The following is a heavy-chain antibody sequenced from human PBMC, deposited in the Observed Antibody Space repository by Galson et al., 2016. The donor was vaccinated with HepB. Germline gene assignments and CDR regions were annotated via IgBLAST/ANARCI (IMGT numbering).Heavy chain of an antibody. V-gene: IGHV5-51*01. J-gene: IGHJ4*02. CDR3: ARLDGYCATNNCYVFDY. D-gene: IGHD2-2*03. Sequence: QSGAEVTKPGESLEISCWVSGYTFTDFWIGWVRQMPGKGLEWMGIIYPGDPETRYNPSFQGQVTISADKSIGTAYLQWRSLKASDTAIYYCARLDGYCATNNCYVFDYWGQGALVTVSS. CDR1: GYTFTDFW. CDR2: IYPGDPET.